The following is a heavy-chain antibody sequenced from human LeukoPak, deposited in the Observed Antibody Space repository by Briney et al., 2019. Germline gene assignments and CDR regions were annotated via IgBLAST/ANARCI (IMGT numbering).Heavy chain of an antibody. V-gene: IGHV1-18*01. CDR1: GYTFTSYG. CDR3: ASLKVTAIHLRDDY. J-gene: IGHJ4*02. Sequence: ASVKVSCKASGYTFTSYGISWVRQAPGQGLEWMGWISAYNGNTNYAQKLQGRVTMTTDTSTSTAYMELRSLRSDDTAVYYCASLKVTAIHLRDDYWGQGTLVTVSS. D-gene: IGHD2-21*02. CDR2: ISAYNGNT.